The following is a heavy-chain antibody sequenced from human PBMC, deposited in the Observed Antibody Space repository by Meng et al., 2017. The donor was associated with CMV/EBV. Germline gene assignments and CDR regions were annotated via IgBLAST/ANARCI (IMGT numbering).Heavy chain of an antibody. CDR2: ISGSGGST. CDR3: AKWSSSGWLDY. CDR1: GFTFSSYA. D-gene: IGHD6-19*01. Sequence: SCAASGFTFSSYAMSWVRQAPGRGLEWVSAISGSGGSTYYADSVKGRFTISRDNSKNTLYLQMNSLRAEDTAVYYCAKWSSSGWLDYWGQGTLVTVSS. J-gene: IGHJ4*02. V-gene: IGHV3-23*01.